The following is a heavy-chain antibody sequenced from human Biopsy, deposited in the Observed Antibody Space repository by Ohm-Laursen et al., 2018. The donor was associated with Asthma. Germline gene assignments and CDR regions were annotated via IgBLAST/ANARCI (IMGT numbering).Heavy chain of an antibody. CDR2: IKHDGTEK. CDR1: GFTFGDYW. D-gene: IGHD3-3*02. V-gene: IGHV3-7*01. Sequence: GSLRLSCSASGFTFGDYWMSWVRQVPGKELEWVATIKHDGTEKNHVDSLKGRFTISRDNAKNSLYLQMNSLRAEDTAVYYCARTFHFWSPYHAEHYQLWGQGTLVTVPS. CDR3: ARTFHFWSPYHAEHYQL. J-gene: IGHJ1*01.